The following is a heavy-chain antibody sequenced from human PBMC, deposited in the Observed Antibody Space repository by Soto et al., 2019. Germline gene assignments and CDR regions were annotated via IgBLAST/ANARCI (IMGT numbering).Heavy chain of an antibody. D-gene: IGHD3-10*01. CDR3: ASQVDYHGSGSPFYMDV. J-gene: IGHJ6*03. Sequence: PGGSLRLSCAASGFTVSGNYMSWVRQAPGRGLEWVSLIYDGGTTYYADSVKGRSTISRDNAKSTVFLQMNSLRAEDTAVYYCASQVDYHGSGSPFYMDVWGKGTTVTVSS. V-gene: IGHV3-66*04. CDR2: IYDGGTT. CDR1: GFTVSGNY.